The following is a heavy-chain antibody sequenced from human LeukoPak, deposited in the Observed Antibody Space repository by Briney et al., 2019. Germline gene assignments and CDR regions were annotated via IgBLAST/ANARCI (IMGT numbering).Heavy chain of an antibody. D-gene: IGHD2-21*01. CDR1: GFAFSSYW. Sequence: GGPLRLSCEASGFAFSSYWASWVRQAPGKGLEWVANINQDGNSQNYVDSVRGRFTISKDNAKNSVNLQMNSLRAEDTAVYYCARSLWPEDYWGQGILVTVSS. CDR2: INQDGNSQ. V-gene: IGHV3-7*01. J-gene: IGHJ4*02. CDR3: ARSLWPEDY.